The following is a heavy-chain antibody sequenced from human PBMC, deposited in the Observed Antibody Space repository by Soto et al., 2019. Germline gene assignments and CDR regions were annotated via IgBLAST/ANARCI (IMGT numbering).Heavy chain of an antibody. D-gene: IGHD6-19*01. V-gene: IGHV4-34*01. CDR2: INHSGST. Sequence: SETLSLTCAVSGGSFSGYYWSWIRQPPGKGLEWIGEINHSGSTNYNPSLKSRVTISVDTSKNQFSLKLSSVTAADTAVYYCARVSPQWRMYYYYGMDVWGQGTTVTVSS. CDR1: GGSFSGYY. CDR3: ARVSPQWRMYYYYGMDV. J-gene: IGHJ6*02.